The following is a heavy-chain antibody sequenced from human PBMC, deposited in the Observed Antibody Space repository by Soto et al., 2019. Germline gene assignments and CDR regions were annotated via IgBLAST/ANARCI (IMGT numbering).Heavy chain of an antibody. CDR1: GGTFSSDS. V-gene: IGHV1-69*12. J-gene: IGHJ4*02. Sequence: QVQLVQSGAEVKKPGSSVKVSCKASGGTFSSDSFSWVRQAPGQGLEWMGGIIPMFDTPIYAQKFQDRVTITADESTSPAYMQLSSLGSGDTAVYYCARSGGLDRDFNYWGQGSLVTVSS. D-gene: IGHD2-15*01. CDR2: IIPMFDTP. CDR3: ARSGGLDRDFNY.